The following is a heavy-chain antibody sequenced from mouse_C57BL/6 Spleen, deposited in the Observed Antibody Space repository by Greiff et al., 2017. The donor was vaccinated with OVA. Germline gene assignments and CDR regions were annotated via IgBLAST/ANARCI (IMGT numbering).Heavy chain of an antibody. V-gene: IGHV1-80*01. Sequence: VQLQQSGAELVKPGASVKISCKASGYAFSSYWMNWVKQRPGKGLEWIGQIYPGDGDTNYNGKFKGKATLTADKSSSTAYMQLSSLTSEDSAVYFCARFNYGYAMDYWGQGTSVTVSS. CDR1: GYAFSSYW. D-gene: IGHD2-2*01. CDR2: IYPGDGDT. J-gene: IGHJ4*01. CDR3: ARFNYGYAMDY.